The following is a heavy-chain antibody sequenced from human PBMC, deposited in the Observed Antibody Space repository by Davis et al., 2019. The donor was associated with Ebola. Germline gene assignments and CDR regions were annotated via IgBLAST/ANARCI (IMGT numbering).Heavy chain of an antibody. J-gene: IGHJ4*02. CDR2: ISYDGSNE. CDR1: GFTFNKYA. V-gene: IGHV3-30-3*01. Sequence: GGSLRLSCAASGFTFNKYAMNWVRQAPGKGLEWVAVISYDGSNEYYADSVKGRFTISRDNAKNSLYLQMNSLRAEDTAVYYCARHDSSGYLNWGQGTLVTVSS. CDR3: ARHDSSGYLN. D-gene: IGHD3-22*01.